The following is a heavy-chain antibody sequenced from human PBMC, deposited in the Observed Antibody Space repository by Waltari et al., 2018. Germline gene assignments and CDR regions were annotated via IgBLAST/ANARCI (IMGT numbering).Heavy chain of an antibody. CDR1: GGSISSSSYY. CDR2: IYYSGGT. V-gene: IGHV4-39*01. J-gene: IGHJ6*02. CDR3: ASSPKRFCSGGSCYGMDV. Sequence: QLQLQESGPGLVKPSETLSLTCTVSGGSISSSSYYWGWIRQPPGKGLEWIGSIYYSGGTYYNPSLKSRGTISVDTSKNQFSLKLSSVTAADTAVYYCASSPKRFCSGGSCYGMDVWGQGTTVTVSS. D-gene: IGHD2-15*01.